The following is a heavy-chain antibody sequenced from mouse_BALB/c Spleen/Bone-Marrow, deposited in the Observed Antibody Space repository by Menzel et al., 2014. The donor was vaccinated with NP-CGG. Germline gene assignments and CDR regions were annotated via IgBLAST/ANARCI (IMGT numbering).Heavy chain of an antibody. CDR3: ARDMGGIHFDS. Sequence: EVKLMESGGGLVQPGGSLRLSCATSGFTFTDYYMNWVRQPPGKALEWLGFIRNKAYGYTTEYSASVKGRFTVSRDNSQSILYLQMNTLRAGDSATYYCARDMGGIHFDSWGQGTTLTVSS. V-gene: IGHV7-3*02. J-gene: IGHJ2*01. CDR1: GFTFTDYY. D-gene: IGHD4-1*01. CDR2: IRNKAYGYTT.